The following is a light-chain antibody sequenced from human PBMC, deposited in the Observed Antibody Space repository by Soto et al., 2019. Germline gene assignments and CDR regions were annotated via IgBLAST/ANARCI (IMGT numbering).Light chain of an antibody. CDR3: SSYTSSSTLSYV. CDR2: DVS. Sequence: QSVLTQPASVSGSPGQSITISCTGTSSDVGGYNYVSWYQQHPGKAPKLMIYDVSNRPSGVSNRFSGSKSGHTASLTISGLQAEDEADYYCSSYTSSSTLSYVFGTGTKVTVL. J-gene: IGLJ1*01. CDR1: SSDVGGYNY. V-gene: IGLV2-14*01.